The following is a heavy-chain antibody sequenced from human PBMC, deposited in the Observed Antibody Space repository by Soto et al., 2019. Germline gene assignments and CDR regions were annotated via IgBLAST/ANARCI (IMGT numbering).Heavy chain of an antibody. CDR1: GGTFSSYA. CDR2: IIPIFGTA. V-gene: IGHV1-69*13. J-gene: IGHJ5*02. D-gene: IGHD5-18*01. CDR3: ALQTPDQYSYGVNWFDP. Sequence: SVKVSCKASGGTFSSYAISWVRQAPGQGLEWMGGIIPIFGTANYAQKFQGRVTITADESTSTAYMELSSLRSEDTAVYYCALQTPDQYSYGVNWFDPWGQGTLVTVAS.